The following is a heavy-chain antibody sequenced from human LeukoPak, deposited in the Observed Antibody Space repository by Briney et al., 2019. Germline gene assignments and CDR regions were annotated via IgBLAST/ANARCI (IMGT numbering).Heavy chain of an antibody. J-gene: IGHJ6*03. CDR1: GFTFSDYN. D-gene: IGHD6-13*01. CDR3: ARVGYSNTWYVYYYMDV. CDR2: ISSSGSTI. V-gene: IGHV3-11*04. Sequence: PGGSLRLSCAASGFTFSDYNMRWIRQAPGKGLEWVSYISSSGSTIYYADSVKGRFTISRDNAKNSLYLQMNSLRAEDTAVYYCARVGYSNTWYVYYYMDVWGKGTAVTVSS.